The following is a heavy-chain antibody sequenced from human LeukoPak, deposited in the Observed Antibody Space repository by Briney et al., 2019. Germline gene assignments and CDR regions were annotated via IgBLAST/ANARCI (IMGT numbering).Heavy chain of an antibody. CDR3: AKLMVRGVITLENWFDP. D-gene: IGHD3-10*01. V-gene: IGHV3-30*02. CDR2: IRYDGSNK. J-gene: IGHJ5*02. CDR1: GFTFSNAW. Sequence: PGGSLRLSCAASGFTFSNAWMGWVRQAPGKGLEWVAFIRYDGSNKYYADSVKGRFTISRDNSKNTLYLQMNSLRAEDTAVYYCAKLMVRGVITLENWFDPWGQGTLVTVSS.